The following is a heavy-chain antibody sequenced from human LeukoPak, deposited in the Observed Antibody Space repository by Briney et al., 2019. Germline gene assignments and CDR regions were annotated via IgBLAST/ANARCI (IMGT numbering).Heavy chain of an antibody. Sequence: SVKVSCKASGGTFSSYAISWVRQAPGQGLEWMGGIIPIFGTANYAQKFQGRVTITTDESTSTAYMELSSLRSEDTAVYYCARVTDTAMVKNGAFDIWGQGTMVTVSS. CDR3: ARVTDTAMVKNGAFDI. CDR1: GGTFSSYA. J-gene: IGHJ3*02. D-gene: IGHD5-18*01. V-gene: IGHV1-69*05. CDR2: IIPIFGTA.